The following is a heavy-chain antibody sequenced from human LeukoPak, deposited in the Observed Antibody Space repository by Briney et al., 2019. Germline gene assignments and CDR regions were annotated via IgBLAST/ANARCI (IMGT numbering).Heavy chain of an antibody. D-gene: IGHD3-10*01. CDR3: ARVRLITMVRGVIDY. V-gene: IGHV4-59*01. J-gene: IGHJ4*02. Sequence: SETLSLTCTVSGDSISIYYWSWIRQPPGKGLEWIGYIHYSGSTNYNPSLKSRVTILVDTSKNQFSLKLSSVTAADTAVYYCARVRLITMVRGVIDYWGQGTLVTVSS. CDR1: GDSISIYY. CDR2: IHYSGST.